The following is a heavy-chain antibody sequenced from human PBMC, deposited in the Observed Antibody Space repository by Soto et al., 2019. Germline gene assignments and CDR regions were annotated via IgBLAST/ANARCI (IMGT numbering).Heavy chain of an antibody. V-gene: IGHV1-3*01. J-gene: IGHJ4*02. Sequence: GASVKVSCKASGYTFTSYAMHWVRQAPGQRLEWMGWINAGNGNTKYSQKFQGRVTITRDTSASTAYMELSSLRSEDTAVYYCARGPHVRDGYNYGCFDYWGQGTLVTVSS. D-gene: IGHD5-12*01. CDR3: ARGPHVRDGYNYGCFDY. CDR2: INAGNGNT. CDR1: GYTFTSYA.